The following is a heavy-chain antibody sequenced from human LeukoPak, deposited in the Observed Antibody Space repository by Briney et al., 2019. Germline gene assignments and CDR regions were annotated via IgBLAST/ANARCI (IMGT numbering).Heavy chain of an antibody. D-gene: IGHD1-26*01. CDR2: IWSDGSQK. Sequence: PGGSLRLSCASSGFSFSSYWMHWVRQAPGKGLVWLAVIWSDGSQKYYADSVKGRFTISRDNSKKTLYLQMNSLSDEDTAVYYCGRDVGGGSYSSYFDYWGQGTQVTVSS. CDR3: GRDVGGGSYSSYFDY. V-gene: IGHV3-33*08. J-gene: IGHJ4*02. CDR1: GFSFSSYW.